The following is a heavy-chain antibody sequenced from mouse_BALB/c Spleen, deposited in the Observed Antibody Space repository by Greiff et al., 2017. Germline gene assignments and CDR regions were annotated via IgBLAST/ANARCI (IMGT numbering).Heavy chain of an antibody. CDR1: GYSFTGYN. V-gene: IGHV1S135*01. J-gene: IGHJ2*01. D-gene: IGHD1-1*01. CDR2: IGPYYGGT. Sequence: VHVKQSGPELVKPGASVKISCTASGYSFTGYNMYWVKQSNGKSLEWIGNIGPYYGGTSYNQKFKGKATLTVDTSSSTAYMQLKSLTSEDSAVYYCARSPTVVYFDYWGQGTTLTVSS. CDR3: ARSPTVVYFDY.